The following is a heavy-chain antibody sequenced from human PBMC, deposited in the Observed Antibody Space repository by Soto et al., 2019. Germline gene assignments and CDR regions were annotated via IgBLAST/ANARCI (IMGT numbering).Heavy chain of an antibody. CDR2: ISYDGGNE. V-gene: IGHV3-30*18. CDR3: AKERWGYKIDFYYMDV. J-gene: IGHJ6*03. D-gene: IGHD5-12*01. CDR1: GFTFNTYG. Sequence: GGSLRLSCEASGFTFNTYGMHWVRQAPGKGLDWVAFISYDGGNEYYADSVKGRFTISRDNSKYTLYLQMNSLRGDDTAVYYCAKERWGYKIDFYYMDVWGRGTTVTVSS.